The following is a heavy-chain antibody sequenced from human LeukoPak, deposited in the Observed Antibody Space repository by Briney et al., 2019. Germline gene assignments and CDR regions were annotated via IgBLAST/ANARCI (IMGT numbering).Heavy chain of an antibody. J-gene: IGHJ5*02. V-gene: IGHV3-15*01. Sequence: AGGSLRLSCAASGFTFSNAWMSWVRQAPGKGLERVGRIKSKTDGGTTDYAAPVKGRFTISRDDSKNTLYLQMNSLKTEDTAVYYCTTEHNWKSNWFDPWGQGTLVTVSS. CDR1: GFTFSNAW. CDR3: TTEHNWKSNWFDP. CDR2: IKSKTDGGTT. D-gene: IGHD1-20*01.